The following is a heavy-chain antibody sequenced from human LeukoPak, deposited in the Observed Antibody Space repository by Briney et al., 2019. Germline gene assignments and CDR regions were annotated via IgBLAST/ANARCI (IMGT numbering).Heavy chain of an antibody. CDR1: GYTFTSYG. V-gene: IGHV1-18*01. J-gene: IGHJ4*02. CDR3: ARSTSAPPGSGYYTALRGNYYFDY. D-gene: IGHD3-3*01. CDR2: ISAYNGNT. Sequence: ASVKVSCKASGYTFTSYGISWVRQAPGQGLEWMGWISAYNGNTNYAQKLQGRVTITADESTSTAYMELSSLRSEDTAVYYCARSTSAPPGSGYYTALRGNYYFDYWGQGTLVTVSS.